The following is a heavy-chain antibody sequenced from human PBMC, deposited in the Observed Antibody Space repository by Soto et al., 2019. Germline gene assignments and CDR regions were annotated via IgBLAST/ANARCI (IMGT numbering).Heavy chain of an antibody. V-gene: IGHV1-69*13. J-gene: IGHJ6*02. CDR1: VGTFSGYA. CDR2: IIPIFGTA. D-gene: IGHD5-18*01. CDR3: ARGYSYGYLRYYYGMDV. Sequence: SVKVSCKASVGTFSGYAIRWVRQAPGQGLEWMGGIIPIFGTANYAQKFQGRVTITADESTSTAYMELSSLRSEDTAVYYCARGYSYGYLRYYYGMDVWGQGTTVTVSS.